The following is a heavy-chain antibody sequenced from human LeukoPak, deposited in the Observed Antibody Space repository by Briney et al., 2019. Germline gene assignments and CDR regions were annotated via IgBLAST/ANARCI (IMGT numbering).Heavy chain of an antibody. D-gene: IGHD5-18*01. J-gene: IGHJ4*02. CDR1: GFTFSSYA. CDR2: ISSNGGST. Sequence: GGSLRLSCAASGFTFSSYAMHWVRQAPGKGLEYVSAISSNGGSTYYANSVKGRFTISRDNSKNTLYLQMGSLRAEDMAVYYCARGYSYGYRKGGYYFDYWGQGTLVTVSS. CDR3: ARGYSYGYRKGGYYFDY. V-gene: IGHV3-64*01.